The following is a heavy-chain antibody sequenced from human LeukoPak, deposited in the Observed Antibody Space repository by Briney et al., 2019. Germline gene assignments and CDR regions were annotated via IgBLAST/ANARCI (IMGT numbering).Heavy chain of an antibody. V-gene: IGHV3-23*01. CDR2: ISGSGSSI. Sequence: SGSLRLSCAASGFTFSSYAMNWVRQAPGKGLEWVSIISGSGSSIYYADSVKGRFTISRDNSKNTLYLQMNSLRAEDTAVYYCAKRPMAGSGSSPNRHFDYWGQGTLVTV. CDR3: AKRPMAGSGSSPNRHFDY. D-gene: IGHD1-26*01. J-gene: IGHJ4*02. CDR1: GFTFSSYA.